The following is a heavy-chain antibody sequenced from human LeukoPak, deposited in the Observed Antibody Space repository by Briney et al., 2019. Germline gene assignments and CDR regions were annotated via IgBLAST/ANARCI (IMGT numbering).Heavy chain of an antibody. V-gene: IGHV1-18*01. CDR3: VRDLNGGNWFDP. J-gene: IGHJ5*02. D-gene: IGHD4-23*01. Sequence: ASVKVSCKASGYTFTSYGISWVRQAPGQGLEWMGWISAYNGNTNYAQKLQGRVTMTTDTSTSTAYMELRSLRSDDTAVYYCVRDLNGGNWFDPWGQGTLVTVSS. CDR2: ISAYNGNT. CDR1: GYTFTSYG.